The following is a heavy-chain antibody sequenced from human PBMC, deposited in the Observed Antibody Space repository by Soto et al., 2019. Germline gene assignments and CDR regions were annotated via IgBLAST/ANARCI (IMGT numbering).Heavy chain of an antibody. CDR1: GGSISSYY. V-gene: IGHV4-59*08. D-gene: IGHD5-12*01. CDR3: ALGYDADHFDY. Sequence: SETLSLTCTVSGGSISSYYWSWIRQPPGKGLEWIGYIYYSGSTNYNPSLKSRVTISVDTSKNQFSLQLSSVTAADTAVYYCALGYDADHFDYWGQGTLVTVSS. CDR2: IYYSGST. J-gene: IGHJ4*02.